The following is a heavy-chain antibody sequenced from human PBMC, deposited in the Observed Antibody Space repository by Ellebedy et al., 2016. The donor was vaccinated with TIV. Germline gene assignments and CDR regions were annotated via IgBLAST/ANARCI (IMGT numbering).Heavy chain of an antibody. V-gene: IGHV3-23*01. CDR1: GFTFSAFA. CDR2: MHGSGRGI. CDR3: AGGSGIYSPDY. D-gene: IGHD3-10*01. J-gene: IGHJ4*02. Sequence: GESLKISCEASGFTFSAFAMGWVRQTPGKGLEWVSGMHGSGRGISYSESVKGRFIISRDNSKKTLYLQMNSLRAEDTAVYYCAGGSGIYSPDYWGQGTLLTVSS.